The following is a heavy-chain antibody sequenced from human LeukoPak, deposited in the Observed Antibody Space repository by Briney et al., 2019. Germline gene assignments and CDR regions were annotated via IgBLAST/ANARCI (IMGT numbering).Heavy chain of an antibody. Sequence: SETLSLTCTVSGGSISSYYWSWIRQPPGKGLEWIGYIYYSGSTNYNPSLKSRVTISVDTSKNQFSLKLSSVTAADTAVYYCARPNWNDGVEYYYYYYGMDVWGQGTTVTVSS. CDR1: GGSISSYY. V-gene: IGHV4-59*01. D-gene: IGHD1-1*01. CDR2: IYYSGST. CDR3: ARPNWNDGVEYYYYYYGMDV. J-gene: IGHJ6*02.